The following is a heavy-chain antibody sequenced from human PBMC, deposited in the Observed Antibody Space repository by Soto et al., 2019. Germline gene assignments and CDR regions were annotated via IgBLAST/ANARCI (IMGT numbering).Heavy chain of an antibody. J-gene: IGHJ4*02. V-gene: IGHV3-7*01. CDR1: GFTFSSYW. CDR3: STSLDY. Sequence: GSLRLSCAASGFTFSSYWMDWVRQAPGKGLEWVANINQDGSEKHYIDSVKGRFTISRDNAKNSLYLQMSSLTAEDSALYYCSTSLDYWGQGTLVTVSS. CDR2: INQDGSEK.